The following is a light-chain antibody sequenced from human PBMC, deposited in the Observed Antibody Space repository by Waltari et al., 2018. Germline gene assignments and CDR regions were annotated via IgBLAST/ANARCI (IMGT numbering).Light chain of an antibody. V-gene: IGKV1-39*01. CDR1: QTISSY. Sequence: DIQMTQSPSSLSASVGDRVTITCRASQTISSYLNWYQQKPGKAPKLLIYAASSLQSGVPSRFSGSGSGPDFTLTISSLQPEDFATYYCQQSYSSPWTFGQGTKVEV. CDR2: AAS. CDR3: QQSYSSPWT. J-gene: IGKJ1*01.